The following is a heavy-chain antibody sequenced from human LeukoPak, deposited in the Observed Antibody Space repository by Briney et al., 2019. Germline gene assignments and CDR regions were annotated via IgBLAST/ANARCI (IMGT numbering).Heavy chain of an antibody. Sequence: GGSLRLSCAASGFTFSSYSMNWVRQAPGKGLEWVSYISSSSSTIYYADSVKGRFTISRDNAKNTLYLQMNSLRAEDTAVYYCAREYSGGSSSLDYRGQGTLVTVSS. D-gene: IGHD1-26*01. CDR2: ISSSSSTI. V-gene: IGHV3-48*04. CDR3: AREYSGGSSSLDY. J-gene: IGHJ4*02. CDR1: GFTFSSYS.